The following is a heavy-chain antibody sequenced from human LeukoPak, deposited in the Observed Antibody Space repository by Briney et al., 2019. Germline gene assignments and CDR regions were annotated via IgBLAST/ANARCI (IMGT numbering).Heavy chain of an antibody. J-gene: IGHJ6*03. D-gene: IGHD2-21*01. CDR2: IYYSGST. CDR3: AKAACGGNCYYYMDV. Sequence: SETLSLTCTVSGGSISSYYWSWIRQPPGKGLEWIGYIYYSGSTNYNPSLKSRVTISVDTSKNQFSLKLSSVTAADTAVYYCAKAACGGNCYYYMDVWGKGTTVTI. CDR1: GGSISSYY. V-gene: IGHV4-59*01.